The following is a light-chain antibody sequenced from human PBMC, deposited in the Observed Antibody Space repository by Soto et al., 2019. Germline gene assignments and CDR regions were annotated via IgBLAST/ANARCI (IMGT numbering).Light chain of an antibody. CDR3: QQYGSWT. J-gene: IGKJ1*01. Sequence: EIVLTQSPGTLSVSPGERATLSCRASETISRDKLAWYQQKPGQPPSLLIYGTFSRATGIPDRFSGSGSGTSLPLTISGLEPEDSQIYYWQQYGSWTFGQGAKVVI. CDR2: GTF. CDR1: ETISRDK. V-gene: IGKV3-20*01.